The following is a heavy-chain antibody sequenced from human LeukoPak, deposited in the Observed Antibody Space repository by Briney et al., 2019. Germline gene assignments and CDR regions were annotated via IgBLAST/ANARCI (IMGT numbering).Heavy chain of an antibody. J-gene: IGHJ3*02. V-gene: IGHV4-38-2*02. Sequence: SETLSLTCTVSGYSISSGYYWGWIRQPPGKGLEWIGSIYHSGSTYYNPSLKSRVTISVDTSKNQFSLKLSSVTAADTAVYYCARKGYDFWSGSMGSFDIWGQGPMVTVSS. CDR3: ARKGYDFWSGSMGSFDI. D-gene: IGHD3-3*01. CDR1: GYSISSGYY. CDR2: IYHSGST.